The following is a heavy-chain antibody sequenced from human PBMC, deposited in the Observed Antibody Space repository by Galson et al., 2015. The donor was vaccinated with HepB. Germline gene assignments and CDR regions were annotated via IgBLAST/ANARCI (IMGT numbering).Heavy chain of an antibody. V-gene: IGHV3-23*01. Sequence: SLRLSCAASGFTFSSYAMSWVRQAPGKGLEWVSAISGSGGSTYYADSVKGRFTISRDNSKNTLYLQMNSLRAEDTAVYYCARGSWRDFWGSGHFDYWGQGTLVTVSS. J-gene: IGHJ4*02. CDR1: GFTFSSYA. CDR2: ISGSGGST. CDR3: ARGSWRDFWGSGHFDY. D-gene: IGHD3-3*01.